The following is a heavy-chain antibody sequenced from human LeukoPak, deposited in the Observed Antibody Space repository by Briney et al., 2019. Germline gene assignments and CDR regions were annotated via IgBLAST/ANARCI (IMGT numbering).Heavy chain of an antibody. D-gene: IGHD3-10*01. CDR2: ISSTSSYI. J-gene: IGHJ6*02. CDR3: ARALWSGPVYYGMDV. V-gene: IGHV3-21*06. Sequence: GSLRLSCAASGFTFTNYNFYWVRQAPGRGLEWVSSISSTSSYIYYADSMKGRFTISRDNAKNSLYLQMNSLRAEDTAVYYCARALWSGPVYYGMDVWGQGTTVTVSS. CDR1: GFTFTNYN.